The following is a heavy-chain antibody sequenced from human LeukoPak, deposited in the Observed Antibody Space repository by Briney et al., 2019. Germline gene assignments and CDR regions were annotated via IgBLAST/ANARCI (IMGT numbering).Heavy chain of an antibody. J-gene: IGHJ4*02. CDR1: GGTFSSYA. Sequence: EASVKVSCKASGGTFSSYAISWVRQAPGQGLEWMGEIIPIFGTANYAQKFQGRVTITADESTSTAYMELSSLRSEDTAVYYCASLYGSGSYNFDYWGQGTLVTVSS. CDR2: IIPIFGTA. V-gene: IGHV1-69*13. CDR3: ASLYGSGSYNFDY. D-gene: IGHD3-10*01.